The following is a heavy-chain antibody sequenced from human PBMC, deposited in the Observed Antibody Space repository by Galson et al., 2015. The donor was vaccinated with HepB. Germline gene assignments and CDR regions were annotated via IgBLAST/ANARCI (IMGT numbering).Heavy chain of an antibody. CDR2: INPNSGGT. CDR1: GYTFTGYY. D-gene: IGHD5-18*01. J-gene: IGHJ4*02. V-gene: IGHV1-2*06. CDR3: ARTRSGYSYGLADY. Sequence: SVKVSCKASGYTFTGYYMHWVRQAPGQGLEWMGRINPNSGGTTYAQKFQGRVTMTRDTSISTAYMELSRLRSDDTAVYYCARTRSGYSYGLADYWGQGTLVTVSS.